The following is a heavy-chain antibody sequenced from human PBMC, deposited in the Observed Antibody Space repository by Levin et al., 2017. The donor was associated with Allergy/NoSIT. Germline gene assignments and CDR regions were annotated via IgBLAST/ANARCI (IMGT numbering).Heavy chain of an antibody. V-gene: IGHV4-30-2*01. CDR2: IYLSGST. Sequence: PSETLSLTCAVSGGSISSGGYSWSWIRQPPGKGLEWIGNIYLSGSTNDNPSLKSRITMSVDRSKNQFSLKLSYVTAADTDVYYCARVAGYSYGYYFDYWGPGTLFTVSS. J-gene: IGHJ4*02. CDR1: GGSISSGGYS. CDR3: ARVAGYSYGYYFDY. D-gene: IGHD5-18*01.